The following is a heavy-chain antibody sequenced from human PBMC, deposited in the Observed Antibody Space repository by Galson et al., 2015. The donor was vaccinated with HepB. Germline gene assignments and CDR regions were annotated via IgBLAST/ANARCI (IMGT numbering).Heavy chain of an antibody. D-gene: IGHD2-2*02. CDR2: INAGNGNT. CDR3: ASGDCSSTSCYTVFDY. J-gene: IGHJ4*02. V-gene: IGHV1-3*01. CDR1: GYTFTSYA. Sequence: SVKVSCKASGYTFTSYAMHWVRQAPGQRLEWMGWINAGNGNTKYSQKFQGRVTITRDTSASTAYMEPSSLRSEDTAVYYCASGDCSSTSCYTVFDYWGQGTLVTVSS.